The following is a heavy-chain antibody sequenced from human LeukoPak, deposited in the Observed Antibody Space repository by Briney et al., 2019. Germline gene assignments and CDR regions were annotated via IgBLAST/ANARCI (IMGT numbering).Heavy chain of an antibody. V-gene: IGHV4-59*08. CDR1: GXSISSYY. Sequence: SETLSLTCTVSGXSISSYYWSWIRQPPGKGLEWIGYIYYSGSTNYNPSLKSRVTISVDTSRNQFSLKLTSVTAADTAVYYCARLNLKQQLDYWGQGTLVTVSS. J-gene: IGHJ4*02. D-gene: IGHD6-13*01. CDR2: IYYSGST. CDR3: ARLNLKQQLDY.